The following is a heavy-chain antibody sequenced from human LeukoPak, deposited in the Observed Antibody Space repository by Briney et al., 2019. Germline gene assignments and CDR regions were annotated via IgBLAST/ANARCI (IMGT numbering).Heavy chain of an antibody. D-gene: IGHD2-15*01. CDR1: GSIFTSYW. CDR3: ARLRYCSGGSCYPEI. Sequence: GASLKISCQGAGSIFTSYWIGWVRQLPGKGLEWMGIIYPGDSDTIYSPSFHGQATISADKSISTAYLQSSSLKASDTAMYYCARLRYCSGGSCYPEIWGQGTMVTVSS. CDR2: IYPGDSDT. V-gene: IGHV5-51*01. J-gene: IGHJ3*02.